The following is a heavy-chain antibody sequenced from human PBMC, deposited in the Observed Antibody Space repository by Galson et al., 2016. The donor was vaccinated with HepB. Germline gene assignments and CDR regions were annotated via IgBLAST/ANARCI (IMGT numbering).Heavy chain of an antibody. V-gene: IGHV1-3*01. J-gene: IGHJ3*02. CDR2: INGGYGDT. CDR3: ARGPHDYTNILDAFDI. D-gene: IGHD4-11*01. Sequence: SVKVSCKASGYIFTSHAIHWVRQAPGQGPEWMGWINGGYGDTKYSQKFQDRVTITRDRSATTAYMEVTSLRFADTAIYYCARGPHDYTNILDAFDIWGQGTVVTVSS. CDR1: GYIFTSHA.